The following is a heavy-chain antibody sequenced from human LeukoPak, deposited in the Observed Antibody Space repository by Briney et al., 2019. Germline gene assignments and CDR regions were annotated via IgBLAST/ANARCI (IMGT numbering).Heavy chain of an antibody. Sequence: PGGSLRLSCAASGITFNNYAMSWVRQAPGKGLEWVSDISGSGGVTHYADSVKGRFTISRDNPKNTLYLQMNSLRAEDTVVYYCAKSVGWVKYYFDYWGQGTLVTVSS. V-gene: IGHV3-23*01. CDR2: ISGSGGVT. J-gene: IGHJ4*02. D-gene: IGHD6-19*01. CDR1: GITFNNYA. CDR3: AKSVGWVKYYFDY.